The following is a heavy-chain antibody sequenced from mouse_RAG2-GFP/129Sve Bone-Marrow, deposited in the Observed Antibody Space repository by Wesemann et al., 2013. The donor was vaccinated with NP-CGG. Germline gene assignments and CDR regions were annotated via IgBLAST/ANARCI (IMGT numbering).Heavy chain of an antibody. CDR1: GFNIKDTY. V-gene: IGHV14-3*02. Sequence: GAELVKPGASVKLSCTASGFNIKDTYMHWVKQRPEQGLEWIGRIDPANGNTKYDPKFQGKATITADTSSNTAYLQLSSLTSEDTAVYYCARGYAWFAYWGQGTLVTVSA. D-gene: IGHD2-14*01. CDR2: IDPANGNT. J-gene: IGHJ3*01. CDR3: ARGYAWFAY.